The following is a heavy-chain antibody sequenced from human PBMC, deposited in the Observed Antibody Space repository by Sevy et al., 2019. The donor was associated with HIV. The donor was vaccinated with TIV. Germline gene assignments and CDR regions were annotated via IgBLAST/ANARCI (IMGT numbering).Heavy chain of an antibody. CDR3: AREYYYDSSGYYLNWFDP. CDR2: ISSSVSTI. J-gene: IGHJ5*02. D-gene: IGHD3-22*01. V-gene: IGHV3-48*03. CDR1: GFTFSSYE. Sequence: GGSLRLSCAASGFTFSSYEMNWVRQAPGKGLEWVSYISSSVSTIYYADSVKGRFTISRDNAKNSLYLQMNSLRAEDTAVYYCAREYYYDSSGYYLNWFDPWGQGTLVTVSS.